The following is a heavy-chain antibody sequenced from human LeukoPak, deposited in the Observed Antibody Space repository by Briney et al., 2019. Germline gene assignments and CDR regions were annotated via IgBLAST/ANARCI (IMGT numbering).Heavy chain of an antibody. Sequence: PGRSLRLSCAASGFTFNSYGMHWVRQAPGKGLEWVVVISYDGSNKYYADSVKGRFTISRDNSKNTLYLQMNSLRAEDTAVYYCAKDPRYCSGGSCYGDYFDFWGQGTLVTVSS. CDR2: ISYDGSNK. V-gene: IGHV3-30*18. D-gene: IGHD2-15*01. J-gene: IGHJ4*02. CDR3: AKDPRYCSGGSCYGDYFDF. CDR1: GFTFNSYG.